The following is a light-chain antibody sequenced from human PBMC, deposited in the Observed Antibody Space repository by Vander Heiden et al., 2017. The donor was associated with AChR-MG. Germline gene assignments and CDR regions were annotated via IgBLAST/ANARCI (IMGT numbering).Light chain of an antibody. J-gene: IGLJ2*01. CDR1: CSNVGAGYD. Sequence: QSVLTPPPSVSGAPGPTVTISCTASCSNVGAGYDVYGYQQLPGTAPKLLIYGNSNRPSGVPDRFAGSKSGTAASLAITGLQAEEEADYDCQSYDSSMSGSVFGGGTKLTVL. CDR3: QSYDSSMSGSV. V-gene: IGLV1-40*01. CDR2: GNS.